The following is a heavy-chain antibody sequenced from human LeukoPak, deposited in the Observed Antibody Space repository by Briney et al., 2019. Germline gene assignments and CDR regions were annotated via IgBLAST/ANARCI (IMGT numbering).Heavy chain of an antibody. CDR1: GFTFSDYY. V-gene: IGHV3-11*06. Sequence: GGSLRLSCAASGFTFSDYYMSWIRQAPGTGVEGVSYISSSSSYTNYEDSVKGRFTISKDNAKHSLYLQMNSLRAEDTSVYYCASGFDWLSDYWGQGTLVTVSS. J-gene: IGHJ4*02. CDR2: ISSSSSYT. D-gene: IGHD3-9*01. CDR3: ASGFDWLSDY.